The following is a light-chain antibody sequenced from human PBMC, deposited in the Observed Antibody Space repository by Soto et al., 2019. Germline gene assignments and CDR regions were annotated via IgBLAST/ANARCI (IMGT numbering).Light chain of an antibody. CDR1: QSISTY. CDR2: AAS. CDR3: QQTYSTPPT. J-gene: IGKJ1*01. Sequence: DIQMNQSPSSLSASVGDRVTITCRSSQSISTYLNWYQQKAGLAPKLLIYAASSLQSGVPSRSSGSGSGTDFTLTISSLQPEDFATYYCQQTYSTPPTFGQGTKVDIK. V-gene: IGKV1-39*01.